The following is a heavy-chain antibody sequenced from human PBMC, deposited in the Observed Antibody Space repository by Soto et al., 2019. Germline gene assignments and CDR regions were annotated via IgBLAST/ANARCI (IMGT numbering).Heavy chain of an antibody. CDR3: ARGGRPFDY. J-gene: IGHJ4*02. CDR1: GFTFSSYA. Sequence: GGSLRLSCVASGFTFSSYAMSWVRQAPGKGLEWVSAISGSGDSTYYADSVKGRFTISRDNCKNTLYLQMNSLRDEDTAVYYCARGGRPFDYWGQGTLVTVSS. CDR2: ISGSGDST. V-gene: IGHV3-23*01.